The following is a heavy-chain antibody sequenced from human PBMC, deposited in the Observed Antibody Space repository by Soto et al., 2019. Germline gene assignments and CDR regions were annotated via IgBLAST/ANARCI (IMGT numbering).Heavy chain of an antibody. CDR1: GGSVSSGSYC. D-gene: IGHD4-17*01. CDR3: ARHIVTVTTFFGDSWFDP. Sequence: PSETLSLTCTVSGGSVSSGSYCWSWIRQPPGKGLEWIGYIYYSGSTNYNPSLKSRVTISVDTSKNQFSLKLSSVTAADTAAYYCARHIVTVTTFFGDSWFDPWGQGTLVTVSS. J-gene: IGHJ5*02. CDR2: IYYSGST. V-gene: IGHV4-61*01.